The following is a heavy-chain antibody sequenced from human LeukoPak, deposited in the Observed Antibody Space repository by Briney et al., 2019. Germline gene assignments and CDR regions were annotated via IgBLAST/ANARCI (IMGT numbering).Heavy chain of an antibody. CDR2: IGGSGGST. Sequence: PGGSXXLSCAASGFTFSSXAMSWVXQXXGXGLEWVSGIGGSGGSTYYADSVKGRFTISRDNSKNTLYLQMNSLRAEDTAVYYCAKGRYYCDYWGQGTLVTVSS. CDR1: GFTFSSXA. J-gene: IGHJ4*02. CDR3: AKGRYYCDY. V-gene: IGHV3-23*01.